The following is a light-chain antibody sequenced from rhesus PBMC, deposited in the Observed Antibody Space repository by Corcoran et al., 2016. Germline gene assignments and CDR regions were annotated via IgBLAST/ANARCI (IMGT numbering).Light chain of an antibody. Sequence: QSALPQPASVSGSPGQSITISCTGTSSDVGGYNYVSWYQQPPGKAPKRMIYDVSKRPPGVSNRFSGSKSGNTASLTISGLQAEDEADYYCSSYTSSSTYVFGTGTKVTVL. J-gene: IGLJ6*01. CDR1: SSDVGGYNY. CDR3: SSYTSSSTYV. CDR2: DVS. V-gene: IGLV2-23*01.